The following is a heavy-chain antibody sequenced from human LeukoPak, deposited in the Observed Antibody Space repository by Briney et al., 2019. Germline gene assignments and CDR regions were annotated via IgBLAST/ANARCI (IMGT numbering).Heavy chain of an antibody. CDR2: IIPIFGTA. Sequence: GASVKVSCKASGGTFSSYAISWVRQAPGQGLEWMGGIIPIFGTANYAQKFQGRVTITADESTSTAYMELSSLRSEDTAVYYCARSASPGVPAAIFFDYWGQGTLVTVSS. CDR1: GGTFSSYA. CDR3: ARSASPGVPAAIFFDY. J-gene: IGHJ4*02. V-gene: IGHV1-69*13. D-gene: IGHD2-2*01.